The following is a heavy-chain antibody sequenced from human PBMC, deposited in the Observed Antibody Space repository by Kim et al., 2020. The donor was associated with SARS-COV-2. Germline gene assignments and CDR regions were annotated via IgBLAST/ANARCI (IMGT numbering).Heavy chain of an antibody. D-gene: IGHD6-6*01. J-gene: IGHJ5*02. V-gene: IGHV3-21*01. Sequence: ADSVKGRFTISRDNAKNSLYLQMNSLRAEDTAVYYCAGRKEYSRNWFDPWGQGTLVTVSS. CDR3: AGRKEYSRNWFDP.